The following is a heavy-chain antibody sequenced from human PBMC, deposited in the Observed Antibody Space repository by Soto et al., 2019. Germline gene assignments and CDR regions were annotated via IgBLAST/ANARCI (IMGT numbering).Heavy chain of an antibody. J-gene: IGHJ6*03. CDR1: GGSISSYY. D-gene: IGHD2-2*01. Sequence: LSLTCTVSGGSISSYYWSWIRQPPGKGLEWIGYIYYSGSTNYNPSLKSRVTISVDTSKNQFSLKLSSVTAADTAVYYCAHVRLGYCSSTSCYHRGDYYYYYMDVWGKGTTVTVSS. CDR3: AHVRLGYCSSTSCYHRGDYYYYYMDV. V-gene: IGHV4-59*01. CDR2: IYYSGST.